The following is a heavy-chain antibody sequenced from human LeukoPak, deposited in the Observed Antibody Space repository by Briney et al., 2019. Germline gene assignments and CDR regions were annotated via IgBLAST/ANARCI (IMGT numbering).Heavy chain of an antibody. J-gene: IGHJ4*02. D-gene: IGHD3-10*01. CDR3: ARGMLYYYGSGSYYNEDY. Sequence: ASVKVSCKASGYTFTSYDINWVRQATGQGLEWMGWMNSNSGNTGYAQKFQGRVTMTRNTSISTAYMELSSLRSEDTAVYYCARGMLYYYGSGSYYNEDYWGQGTLVTVSS. CDR2: MNSNSGNT. V-gene: IGHV1-8*01. CDR1: GYTFTSYD.